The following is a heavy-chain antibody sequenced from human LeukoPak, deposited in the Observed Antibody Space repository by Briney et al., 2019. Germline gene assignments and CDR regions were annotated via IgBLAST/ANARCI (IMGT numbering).Heavy chain of an antibody. Sequence: GGSLRLSCAVSGFTFSSYWMSWVRQAPGKGLEWVANIKQDGGEKYYVDSVKGRFTISRDDAKTSVYLQMNSLRAEDTAVYYCARNKGWELPAELDSWGQGTLVTVSS. V-gene: IGHV3-7*01. CDR2: IKQDGGEK. CDR1: GFTFSSYW. J-gene: IGHJ4*02. CDR3: ARNKGWELPAELDS. D-gene: IGHD2-15*01.